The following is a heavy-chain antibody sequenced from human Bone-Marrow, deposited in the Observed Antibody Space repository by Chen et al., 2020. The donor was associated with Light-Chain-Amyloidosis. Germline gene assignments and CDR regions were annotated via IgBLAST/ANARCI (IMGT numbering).Heavy chain of an antibody. CDR3: AKVPPTVTTVIYYYMDV. CDR1: GFTFSTYA. D-gene: IGHD4-17*01. Sequence: EVQLVESGGGLVQPGGSLRLSCAASGFTFSTYAMHWVRQAPGKGLEYVSAITDDGGTTYYANSVKGRFTISRDNSKNTLYLQMNSLRAEDTAVYYCAKVPPTVTTVIYYYMDVWGKGTTVTVSS. J-gene: IGHJ6*03. V-gene: IGHV3-64*01. CDR2: ITDDGGTT.